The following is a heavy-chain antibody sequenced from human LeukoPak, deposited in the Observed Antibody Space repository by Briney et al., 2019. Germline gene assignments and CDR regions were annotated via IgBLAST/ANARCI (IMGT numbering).Heavy chain of an antibody. CDR2: INHSGST. D-gene: IGHD2-2*01. Sequence: PSETLSLTCAVYGGSFGGYYWSWIRQPSGKGLEWIGEINHSGSTNYNPSLKSRVTISVDTSKNQFSLKLSSVTAADTAVYYCARHEVVVVPAASFDYWGQGTLVTVSS. J-gene: IGHJ4*02. V-gene: IGHV4-34*01. CDR3: ARHEVVVVPAASFDY. CDR1: GGSFGGYY.